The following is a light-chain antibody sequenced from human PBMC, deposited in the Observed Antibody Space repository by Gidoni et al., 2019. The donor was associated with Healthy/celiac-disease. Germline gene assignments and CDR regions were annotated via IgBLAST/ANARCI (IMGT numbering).Light chain of an antibody. CDR2: DAS. CDR1: QSVSSY. Sequence: IVLTQSPSTLSLSPGERATLACRASQSVSSYLAWYQQKPGQAPRLLIYDASNRATGLPARCSGSGSGTDVTLTISSLEPEDFAVYDCQQRSNWPPAVTFGGGTKVEIK. CDR3: QQRSNWPPAVT. J-gene: IGKJ4*01. V-gene: IGKV3-11*01.